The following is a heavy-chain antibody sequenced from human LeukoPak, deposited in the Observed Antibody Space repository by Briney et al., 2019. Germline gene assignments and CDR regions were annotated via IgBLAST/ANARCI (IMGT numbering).Heavy chain of an antibody. CDR1: GFTFSNYG. Sequence: GGSLRLSCAASGFTFSNYGMHWVRQAPGKGLEWVAFIHNDGTKEYYGDSVKGRFTVSRDNSQNTLYLQMNSLKVEDSSIYYCATSDAEDSWGQGTRVIVSS. V-gene: IGHV3-30*02. CDR3: ATSDAEDS. J-gene: IGHJ4*02. CDR2: IHNDGTKE.